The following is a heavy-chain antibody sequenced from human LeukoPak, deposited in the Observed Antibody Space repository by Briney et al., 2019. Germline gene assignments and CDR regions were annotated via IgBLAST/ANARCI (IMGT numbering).Heavy chain of an antibody. D-gene: IGHD3-22*01. V-gene: IGHV3-23*01. CDR2: ISGSGGST. Sequence: PGGSLRLSCAASGFTFSNKAMSWVRQAPGKGLEWVSTISGSGGSTYYADSVKGRFTISRDNTKNSLYLQMNGLRAEDTAVYYCARTRGSGYLTFDYWGQGILVTVSS. CDR1: GFTFSNKA. CDR3: ARTRGSGYLTFDY. J-gene: IGHJ4*02.